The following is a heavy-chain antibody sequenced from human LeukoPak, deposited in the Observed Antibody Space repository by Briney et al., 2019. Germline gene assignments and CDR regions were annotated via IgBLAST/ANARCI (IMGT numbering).Heavy chain of an antibody. D-gene: IGHD4-23*01. Sequence: GGSLRLSCAASGFTFSSYSMNWVRQAPGKGLEWVSSISSRSSYIYYADSVKGRFTISRDNAKNSLYLQMNSLRAEDTAVYYCARGTSDYGGNPKYFDYWGQGTLVTVSS. CDR2: ISSRSSYI. V-gene: IGHV3-21*01. CDR1: GFTFSSYS. CDR3: ARGTSDYGGNPKYFDY. J-gene: IGHJ4*02.